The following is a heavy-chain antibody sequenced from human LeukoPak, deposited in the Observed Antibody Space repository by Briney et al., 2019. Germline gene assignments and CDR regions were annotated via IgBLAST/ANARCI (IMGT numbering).Heavy chain of an antibody. J-gene: IGHJ6*03. CDR1: GFTFSSYA. CDR2: ISGSGGST. CDR3: AKSGFIGYRYYYYYMDV. Sequence: GGSLRLSCAASGFTFSSYAMSWVRQAPGKGLEWVSAISGSGGSTYYADSVRGRFTISRDNSKDTLYLQMNSLRAEDTAVYYCAKSGFIGYRYYYYYMDVWGKGTTVTVSS. V-gene: IGHV3-23*01. D-gene: IGHD3-16*02.